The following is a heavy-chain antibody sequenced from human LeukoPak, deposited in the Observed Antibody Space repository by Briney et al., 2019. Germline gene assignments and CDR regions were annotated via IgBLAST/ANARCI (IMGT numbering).Heavy chain of an antibody. CDR2: IRYDGSNK. D-gene: IGHD3-22*01. V-gene: IGHV3-30*02. CDR3: AKVIGYYDSSGFHY. Sequence: GGSLRLSCAASGFTFSSYGMHWVRQAPGKGLEWVAFIRYDGSNKYYADSVKGRFTISRDNSKNTLYLQMNSLRADDTAVYYCAKVIGYYDSSGFHYWGQGTLVTVSS. CDR1: GFTFSSYG. J-gene: IGHJ4*02.